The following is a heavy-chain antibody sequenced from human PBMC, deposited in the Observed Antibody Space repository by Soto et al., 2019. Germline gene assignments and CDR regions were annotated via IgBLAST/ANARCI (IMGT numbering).Heavy chain of an antibody. CDR1: GDSVSSNSAG. J-gene: IGHJ4*02. Sequence: SQTLSLTCAISGDSVSSNSAGWNWIRQSPSRSLEWLGRIYYRSKWFEDYAMSLKSRLTFNPDTSKNLFTLQLKSVTPADTAVYYCARDSVIYNSTWFPLDHWGQGTLVTVSS. D-gene: IGHD2-2*01. V-gene: IGHV6-1*01. CDR3: ARDSVIYNSTWFPLDH. CDR2: IYYRSKWFE.